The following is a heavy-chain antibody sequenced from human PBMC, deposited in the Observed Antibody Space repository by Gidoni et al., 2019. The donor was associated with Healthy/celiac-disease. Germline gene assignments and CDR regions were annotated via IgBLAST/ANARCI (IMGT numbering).Heavy chain of an antibody. CDR2: ISYDGSNK. V-gene: IGHV3-30*04. D-gene: IGHD3-3*01. J-gene: IGHJ4*02. CDR1: GLPFSSSA. CDR3: ARDSGPAGIFGVVIDY. Sequence: QGQLVEWGGGVVPRGRSLRLACAAYGLPFSSSAMPWVRQAPGQGLEWVAVISYDGSNKYYADSVKGRFTISRDNSKNTLYLQMSSLRAEDTAVYYCARDSGPAGIFGVVIDYWGQGTLVTVSS.